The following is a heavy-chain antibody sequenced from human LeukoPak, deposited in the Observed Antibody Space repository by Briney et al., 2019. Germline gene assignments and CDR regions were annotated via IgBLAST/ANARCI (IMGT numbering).Heavy chain of an antibody. Sequence: SETLSLTCTVSGGSISSGDSYWSWIRQPPGKGLEWIGYIYYSGSTYCNPSLKSRVTISVDTSKNQFSLKLSSVTAADTAVYYCARDYGLDYWGQGTLVTVSS. CDR2: IYYSGST. CDR1: GGSISSGDSY. J-gene: IGHJ4*02. D-gene: IGHD4-17*01. V-gene: IGHV4-30-4*08. CDR3: ARDYGLDY.